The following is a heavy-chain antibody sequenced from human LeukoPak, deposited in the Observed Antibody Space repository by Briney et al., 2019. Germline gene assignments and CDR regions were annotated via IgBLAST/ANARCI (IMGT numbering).Heavy chain of an antibody. V-gene: IGHV3-23*01. J-gene: IGHJ4*02. CDR3: AKDEYTTSPVTFDY. CDR2: VSGGGNNI. CDR1: GFTFSSYD. D-gene: IGHD6-6*01. Sequence: GGSLRLSCAASGFTFSSYDMSWVRQAPGKGLEWVSVVSGGGNNIYYADSVKGRFTISRDNSKNTLYLQMNSLRVEDTAVYYCAKDEYTTSPVTFDYWGQGTLVTVSS.